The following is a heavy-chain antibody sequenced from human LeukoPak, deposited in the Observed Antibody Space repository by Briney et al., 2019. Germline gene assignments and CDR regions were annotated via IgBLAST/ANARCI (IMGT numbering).Heavy chain of an antibody. Sequence: GGSLRLSCAASGFTFSSYAMSWVRQAPGKGLEWVSAISGSGGSTYYADSVKGLFTISRDNSKNTLYLQMNSLRAEDTAVYYCAKDLPRPQWLGYFDYWGQGTLVTVSS. CDR1: GFTFSSYA. V-gene: IGHV3-23*01. D-gene: IGHD6-19*01. CDR3: AKDLPRPQWLGYFDY. J-gene: IGHJ4*02. CDR2: ISGSGGST.